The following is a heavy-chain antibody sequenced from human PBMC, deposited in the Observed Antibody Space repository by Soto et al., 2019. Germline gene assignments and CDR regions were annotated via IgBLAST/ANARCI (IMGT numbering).Heavy chain of an antibody. CDR3: ARYGSRDGYNFDTAGNNWFDP. CDR2: IHYSGST. Sequence: SETLSLTCIVSGGSKSSGDNYWSWIRQPPGKGLEWIGNIHYSGSTYFNPSLKSRLIISVDTSTNQFSLKLSSVTAADTAVYFCARYGSRDGYNFDTAGNNWFDPWGQGTLVTVSS. D-gene: IGHD5-12*01. CDR1: GGSKSSGDNY. V-gene: IGHV4-30-4*01. J-gene: IGHJ5*02.